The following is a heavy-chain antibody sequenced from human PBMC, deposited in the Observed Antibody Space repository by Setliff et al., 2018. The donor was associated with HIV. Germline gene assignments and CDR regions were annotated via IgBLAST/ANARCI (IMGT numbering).Heavy chain of an antibody. CDR1: GGSFTSRSYY. J-gene: IGHJ3*02. V-gene: IGHV4-39*01. Sequence: PSETLSLTCTVSGGSFTSRSYYWGWIRQPPGKGLEWIGSIFYSGINYYNPSLKSRVTISVDTSKNQFSLNLTSVTDADSAVYYCARSKTFYDFWGGYYTHGAFKIWGLGTMVTVSS. D-gene: IGHD3-3*01. CDR2: IFYSGIN. CDR3: ARSKTFYDFWGGYYTHGAFKI.